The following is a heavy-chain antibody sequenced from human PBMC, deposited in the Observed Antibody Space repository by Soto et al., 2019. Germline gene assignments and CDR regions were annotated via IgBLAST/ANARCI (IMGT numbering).Heavy chain of an antibody. V-gene: IGHV3-7*05. Sequence: EVQLVESGGGLVQPGGSLRLSCAASGFTFSGYWMSWVRQAPGKGLEWVANIKQDGSEQFYVDSVKGRFTISRDNATNSLYLKMNSLRAEDTAVYYCAREAVWGQGTRVTVSS. CDR2: IKQDGSEQ. CDR1: GFTFSGYW. CDR3: AREAV. J-gene: IGHJ6*02.